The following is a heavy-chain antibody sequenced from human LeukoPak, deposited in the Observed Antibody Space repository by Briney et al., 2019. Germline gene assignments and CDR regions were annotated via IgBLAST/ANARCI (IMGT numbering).Heavy chain of an antibody. V-gene: IGHV1-18*01. CDR2: VSAYNGNT. CDR3: ATFCSTSCPDYFDY. D-gene: IGHD2-2*01. Sequence: GASVKVSCKASGYTFTSYGISWVQQAPGQGLEWMGWVSAYNGNTNYAQKLQGRVTMTTDTSTSTAYMELRSLRSDDTAVYYCATFCSTSCPDYFDYWGQGTLVTVSS. CDR1: GYTFTSYG. J-gene: IGHJ4*02.